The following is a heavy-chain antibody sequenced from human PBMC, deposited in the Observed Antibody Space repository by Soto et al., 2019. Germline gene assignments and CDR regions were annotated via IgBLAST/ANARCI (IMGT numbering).Heavy chain of an antibody. CDR1: GFTFSSYA. J-gene: IGHJ4*02. CDR3: AKDKWLRSGFDY. CDR2: ISGSGGST. D-gene: IGHD5-12*01. Sequence: SGGSLRLSCAASGFTFSSYAMSWVRQAPGKGLGCVSAISGSGGSTYYADSVKGRFTISRDNSKNTLYLQMNSLRAEDTAVYYCAKDKWLRSGFDYWGQGTLVTVSS. V-gene: IGHV3-23*01.